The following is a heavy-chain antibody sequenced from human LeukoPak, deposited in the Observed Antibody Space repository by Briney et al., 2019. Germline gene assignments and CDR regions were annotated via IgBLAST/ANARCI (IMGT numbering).Heavy chain of an antibody. CDR1: GYTFTSYY. D-gene: IGHD3-3*01. CDR3: ARERITIFGVAYYYYGMDV. J-gene: IGHJ6*02. Sequence: ASVKVSCKASGYTFTSYYMHWVRQAPGQGLEWMGIINPSGGSTSYAQKFQGRVTMTRDTSTSTVYMELSSLRSEDTAVYYCARERITIFGVAYYYYGMDVWGQGTTVTVSS. V-gene: IGHV1-46*01. CDR2: INPSGGST.